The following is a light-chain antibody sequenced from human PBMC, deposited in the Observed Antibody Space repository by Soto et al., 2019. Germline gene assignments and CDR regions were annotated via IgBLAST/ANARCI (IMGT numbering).Light chain of an antibody. J-gene: IGKJ5*01. CDR3: QQSYSSPPT. Sequence: DIQMTQSPSSLSASVGDRVTITCRASQSSRSYLNWYHQKPGKAPKLLLYAGSSLQSGVPSRFSGSQSRTEFTLIINSLHPEDFATYYCQQSYSSPPTFGQGTRLEIK. CDR2: AGS. V-gene: IGKV1-39*01. CDR1: QSSRSY.